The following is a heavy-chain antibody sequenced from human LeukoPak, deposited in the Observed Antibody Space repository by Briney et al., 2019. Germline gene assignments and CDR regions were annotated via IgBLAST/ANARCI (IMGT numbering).Heavy chain of an antibody. V-gene: IGHV4-38-2*01. J-gene: IGHJ4*02. CDR1: GYSISSGYY. D-gene: IGHD7-27*01. CDR2: IYHSGST. Sequence: PSETLSLTCAVSGYSISSGYYWGWIRQPSGKGLEWIGSIYHSGSTYYNPSLKSRVTISVDTSKNQFSLKLSSVTAADPAVYYCASRNWGSRLSDYWGQGTLVTVSS. CDR3: ASRNWGSRLSDY.